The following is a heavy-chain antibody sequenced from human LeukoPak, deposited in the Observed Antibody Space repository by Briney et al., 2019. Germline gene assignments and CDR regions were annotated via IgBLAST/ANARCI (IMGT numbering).Heavy chain of an antibody. Sequence: PGGSLRLSCAASGFTFSNYAMSWVRQAPGKGLEWVSGISGSGGSTNYADSVKGRLILSRDNSKNTLYLQMNSLRAEDTAVYYCAKDGYYASSGSPTGYFDYWGQGTLVTVSS. CDR1: GFTFSNYA. CDR3: AKDGYYASSGSPTGYFDY. V-gene: IGHV3-23*01. J-gene: IGHJ4*02. CDR2: ISGSGGST. D-gene: IGHD3-22*01.